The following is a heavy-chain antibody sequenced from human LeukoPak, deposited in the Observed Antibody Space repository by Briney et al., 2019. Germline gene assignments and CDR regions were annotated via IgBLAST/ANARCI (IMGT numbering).Heavy chain of an antibody. V-gene: IGHV1-69*05. Sequence: SVKVSCKASGGTFSSYAISWVRQASGQGLEWMGGIIPIFGTANYAQKFQGRVTITTGESTSTAYMELSSLRSEDTAVYYCARDRAYDFWSGYLNLEWYNWFDPWGQGTLVTVSS. J-gene: IGHJ5*02. CDR3: ARDRAYDFWSGYLNLEWYNWFDP. CDR2: IIPIFGTA. D-gene: IGHD3-3*01. CDR1: GGTFSSYA.